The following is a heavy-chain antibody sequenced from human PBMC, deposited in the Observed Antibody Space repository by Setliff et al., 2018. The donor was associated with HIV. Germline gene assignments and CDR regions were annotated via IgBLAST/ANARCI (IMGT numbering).Heavy chain of an antibody. CDR3: ARDGGGPGDYYYYYMDV. Sequence: ASVKVSCKASGYIFTSYDIHWVRQATGQGLEWMGRMSPKSGNTGNTQKFRGRITMTRDTSTNTAYMELSRLRSDDTAVYYCARDGGGPGDYYYYYMDVWAKGTTVTVSS. CDR2: MSPKSGNT. CDR1: GYIFTSYD. J-gene: IGHJ6*03. D-gene: IGHD3-16*01. V-gene: IGHV1-8*02.